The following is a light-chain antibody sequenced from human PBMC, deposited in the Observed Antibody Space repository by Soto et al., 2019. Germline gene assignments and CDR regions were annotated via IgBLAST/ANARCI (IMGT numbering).Light chain of an antibody. V-gene: IGLV1-40*01. Sequence: QSVLTQPPSVSGAPGQRVTISCTGSSSNIGAGYDVHWYQQLPGTAPKLLIYGNSNRPSGVPDRFSGSKSGTSASLAITGLQAEDEADYCCQSYDSGLRGVVFGGGTELTVL. J-gene: IGLJ2*01. CDR3: QSYDSGLRGVV. CDR1: SSNIGAGYD. CDR2: GNS.